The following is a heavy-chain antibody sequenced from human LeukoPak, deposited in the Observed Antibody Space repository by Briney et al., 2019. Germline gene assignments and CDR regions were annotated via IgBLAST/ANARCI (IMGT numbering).Heavy chain of an antibody. Sequence: SETLSLTCTVSGASISSYYWSWIRQPAGKGLEWIGRIYSSRSIYNPSLKSRVTMSVDTSKNQFSLKLSSVAAEDTAVYYCARGLGFLIGSIWYPDAFDIWGQGTMVTVSS. CDR2: IYSSRS. V-gene: IGHV4-4*07. CDR3: ARGLGFLIGSIWYPDAFDI. D-gene: IGHD6-13*01. CDR1: GASISSYY. J-gene: IGHJ3*02.